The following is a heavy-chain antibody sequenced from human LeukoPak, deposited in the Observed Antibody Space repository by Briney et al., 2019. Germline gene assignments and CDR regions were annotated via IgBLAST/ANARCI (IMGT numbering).Heavy chain of an antibody. D-gene: IGHD4-17*01. CDR1: GFTFSYYE. V-gene: IGHV3-48*03. Sequence: PGGSLRLSCAASGFTFSYYEMNWVRQAPGRGLEWVSYISSSGLTMYYADSVKGRFTISRDNAKNSLYLQMNSLRAEDTGVYYCARRTTGDDYWGQGTLVTVSS. CDR3: ARRTTGDDY. J-gene: IGHJ4*02. CDR2: ISSSGLTM.